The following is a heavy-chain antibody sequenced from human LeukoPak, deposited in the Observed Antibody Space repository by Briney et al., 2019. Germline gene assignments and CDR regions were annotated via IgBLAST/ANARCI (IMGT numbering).Heavy chain of an antibody. D-gene: IGHD7-27*01. Sequence: GGSLRLSCGASGFTFSRYGMHWVRQAPGKGLEWVTYIRKDGSDKYYADSVKGRFTFSRDSSKNMVYLQMNSLRAEDTAVYYCAKDSNWAFDYWGQGTLVSVSS. J-gene: IGHJ4*02. CDR3: AKDSNWAFDY. CDR1: GFTFSRYG. V-gene: IGHV3-30*02. CDR2: IRKDGSDK.